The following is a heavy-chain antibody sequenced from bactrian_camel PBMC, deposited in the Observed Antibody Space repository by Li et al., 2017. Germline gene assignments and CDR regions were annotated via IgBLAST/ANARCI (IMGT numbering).Heavy chain of an antibody. V-gene: IGHV3S31*01. D-gene: IGHD6*01. Sequence: VQLVESGGGSVQPGGSLTLSCAASGYRSCMGWFRQAPGKAREGVTAIDLGAGVTYYADSVKGRFTFSQDNAQKTLYLQMESLKPEDTAMYYCAAECAPDEAGGFRYWGQGTQVTVS. CDR3: AAECAPDEAGGFRY. CDR2: IDLGAGVT. CDR1: GYRSC. J-gene: IGHJ6*01.